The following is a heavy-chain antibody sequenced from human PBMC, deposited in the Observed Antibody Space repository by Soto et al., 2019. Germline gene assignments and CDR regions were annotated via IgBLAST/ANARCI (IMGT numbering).Heavy chain of an antibody. CDR2: IYYSGST. CDR3: ARDKGGSYYDSTAAFDI. D-gene: IGHD3-22*01. Sequence: QVQLQESGPGLVKPSETLSLTCTVSGGSISSYYWSWIRQPPGKGLEWIGYIYYSGSTNYNPSLNSHVTISVDPSNDQFSLKLSSVTAADTAVYYCARDKGGSYYDSTAAFDIWGQGTMVTVSS. J-gene: IGHJ3*02. V-gene: IGHV4-59*01. CDR1: GGSISSYY.